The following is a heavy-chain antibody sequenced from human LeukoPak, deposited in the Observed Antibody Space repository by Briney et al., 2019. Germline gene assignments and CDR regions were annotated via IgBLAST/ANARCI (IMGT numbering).Heavy chain of an antibody. CDR2: IGTSSTTI. CDR3: ARHIAAAGDFDY. D-gene: IGHD6-13*01. V-gene: IGHV3-48*04. CDR1: GFTFSSYT. J-gene: IGHJ4*02. Sequence: GGSLRLSCAASGFTFSSYTMNWVRQPPGKGLEWVSNIGTSSTTIYYADSVRGRYIISRDNAKNSLYLQMNSLRAEDTALYYCARHIAAAGDFDYWGQGTLVTVSS.